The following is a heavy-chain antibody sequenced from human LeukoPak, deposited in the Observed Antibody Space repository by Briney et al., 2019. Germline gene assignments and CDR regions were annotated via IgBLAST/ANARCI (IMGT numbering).Heavy chain of an antibody. Sequence: ASVKVSCKASGYTFTSCDINWVRQATGQGLEWMGWMNPNSGNTGYGQSFQGRITMTRDTSIGTAYMELSSLTSEDTAIYYCTRGSSGRRDNWGQGTLVTVSA. CDR2: MNPNSGNT. D-gene: IGHD6-19*01. V-gene: IGHV1-8*01. CDR1: GYTFTSCD. J-gene: IGHJ4*02. CDR3: TRGSSGRRDN.